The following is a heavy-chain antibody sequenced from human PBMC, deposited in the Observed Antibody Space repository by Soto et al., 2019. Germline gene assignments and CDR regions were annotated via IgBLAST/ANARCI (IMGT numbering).Heavy chain of an antibody. J-gene: IGHJ4*02. CDR3: AREDGVVGSSSAFDH. CDR2: INGRSNYV. D-gene: IGHD1-26*01. Sequence: PXESLRLSCVFSGFTFSTYTMNWVRQAPGKGLEWVSSINGRSNYVYYADSVKGRFTISRDNAKNSLYLQMNRLRAEDTAIYYCAREDGVVGSSSAFDHWGLGTLVTVSS. V-gene: IGHV3-21*01. CDR1: GFTFSTYT.